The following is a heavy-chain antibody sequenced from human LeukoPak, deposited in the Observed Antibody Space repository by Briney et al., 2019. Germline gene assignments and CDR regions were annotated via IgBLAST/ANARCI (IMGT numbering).Heavy chain of an antibody. CDR3: ARAGSHFDY. J-gene: IGHJ4*02. V-gene: IGHV4-39*01. CDR1: GGSISSSSYY. Sequence: SETLSLTCTVSGGSISSSSYYWGWIRQPPGKGLEWIGSIYYSGSTYYNPSLKSRVTISVDTSKNQFSLQLNSVAPEDTAVYYCARAGSHFDYWGQGTLVTVSS. CDR2: IYYSGST.